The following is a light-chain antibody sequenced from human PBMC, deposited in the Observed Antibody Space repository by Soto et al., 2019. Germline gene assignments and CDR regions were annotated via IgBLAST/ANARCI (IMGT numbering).Light chain of an antibody. CDR2: GAS. J-gene: IGKJ1*01. CDR1: QSVSSR. CDR3: HQDNNFRT. V-gene: IGKV3-15*01. Sequence: EIVMTQSPATLSVSPGERVTLSCRASQSVSSRLAWYQQKPGQSPRLLIYGASTRATGIPARFSGSGSGTEFTLTISGLQSEDFGVYDVHQDNNFRTFGQGTKVDI.